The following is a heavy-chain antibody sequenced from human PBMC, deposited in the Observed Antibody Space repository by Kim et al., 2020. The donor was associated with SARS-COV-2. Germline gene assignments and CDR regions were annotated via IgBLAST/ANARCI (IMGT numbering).Heavy chain of an antibody. CDR1: GGSFSGYY. J-gene: IGHJ4*02. CDR2: INHSGSP. V-gene: IGHV4-34*01. CDR3: ARGGGYCSSTSCYYFDY. D-gene: IGHD2-2*01. Sequence: SETLSLTCAVYGGSFSGYYWSWIRQPPGKGLEWIGEINHSGSPNYNPSLKSRVTISVDTSKNQFSLKLSSVTAADTAVYYCARGGGYCSSTSCYYFDYWGQGTLVTVSS.